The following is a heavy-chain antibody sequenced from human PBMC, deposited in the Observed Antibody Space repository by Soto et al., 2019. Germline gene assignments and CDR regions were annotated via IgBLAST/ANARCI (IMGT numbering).Heavy chain of an antibody. D-gene: IGHD2-15*01. Sequence: ASVKVSCKVSGYTLTELSMHWVRQAPGKGLEWMGGFDPEDGETIYAQKFQGRVTMTEDTSTDTAYMELSSLRSEDTAVYYCATALVEMASYSFDSWGQGTMVTVSS. CDR2: FDPEDGET. V-gene: IGHV1-24*01. CDR1: GYTLTELS. J-gene: IGHJ4*02. CDR3: ATALVEMASYSFDS.